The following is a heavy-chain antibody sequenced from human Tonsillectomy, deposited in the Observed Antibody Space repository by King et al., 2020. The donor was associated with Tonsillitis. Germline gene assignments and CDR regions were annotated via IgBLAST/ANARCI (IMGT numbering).Heavy chain of an antibody. D-gene: IGHD3-9*01. J-gene: IGHJ6*02. CDR3: ARDILPCDILTXCPNYYXYGMXV. V-gene: IGHV3-30-3*01. Sequence: VQLVESGGGVVQPGRSLRLSCAASGFTFSSYAMHWVRQAPGKGLEWVAVISYDGSNKYYADSVKGRFTISRDNSKNTLYLQMNSLRAEDTAVYYCARDILPCDILTXCPNYYXYGMXVWGQXTTVTVSS. CDR2: ISYDGSNK. CDR1: GFTFSSYA.